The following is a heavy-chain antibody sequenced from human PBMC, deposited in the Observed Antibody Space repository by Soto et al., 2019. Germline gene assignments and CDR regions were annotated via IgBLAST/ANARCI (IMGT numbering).Heavy chain of an antibody. CDR3: AKGRIAARPRSTPFDY. J-gene: IGHJ4*02. CDR1: GFTFSSYA. Sequence: EVQLLESGGGLVQPGGSLRLSCAASGFTFSSYAMTWVRQAPGKGLEWVSSLSASGGNIYYADSVKGRFTISRDNSKNTLYLQMNSLRAEDTAIYYRAKGRIAARPRSTPFDYWGQGTLVTVSS. V-gene: IGHV3-23*01. D-gene: IGHD6-6*01. CDR2: LSASGGNI.